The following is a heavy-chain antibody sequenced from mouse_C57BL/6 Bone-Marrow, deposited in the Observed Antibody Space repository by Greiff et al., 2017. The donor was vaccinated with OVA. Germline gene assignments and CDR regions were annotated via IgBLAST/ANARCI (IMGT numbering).Heavy chain of an antibody. V-gene: IGHV1-59*01. CDR2: IDPSDSYP. D-gene: IGHD1-1*01. J-gene: IGHJ2*01. Sequence: QVQLQQPGAELVRPGTSVKLSCKASGYTFTSYWMHWVKQRPGQGLEWIGVIDPSDSYPNYNQKFKGKATLTVDTSSSTAYMQLSSLTSEDSAVYYCARLLRFDYWGQGTTLTVSS. CDR3: ARLLRFDY. CDR1: GYTFTSYW.